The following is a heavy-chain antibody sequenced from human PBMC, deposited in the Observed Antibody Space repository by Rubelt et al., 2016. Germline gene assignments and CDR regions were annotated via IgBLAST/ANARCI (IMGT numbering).Heavy chain of an antibody. V-gene: IGHV4-34*01. CDR3: ASSWYMVW. J-gene: IGHJ4*02. CDR2: INHSGTT. D-gene: IGHD6-13*01. Sequence: QVQLKQWGAGVLKPSETLSLTCAVYGGSFSDYHWSWIRQPPGKGLEWIGEINHSGTTNYNPSPKSRVTMSVDTSKKQFSLKLTSVTAADSAVYYCASSWYMVWWGQGTRVTVSS. CDR1: GGSFSDYH.